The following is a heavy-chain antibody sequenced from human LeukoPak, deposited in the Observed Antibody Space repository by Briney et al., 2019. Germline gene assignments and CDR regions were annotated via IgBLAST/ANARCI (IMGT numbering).Heavy chain of an antibody. CDR2: MNSNSGNT. CDR3: ARGDGLIAAGGGYYYYYMDV. D-gene: IGHD6-13*01. Sequence: ASVKVSCKASGYTFTSYDINWVRQATGQGLEWMGWMNSNSGNTGYAQKFQGRVTITRNTSISTAYMELSSLRSEDTAVYYCARGDGLIAAGGGYYYYYMDVWGKGTTVTVSS. J-gene: IGHJ6*03. CDR1: GYTFTSYD. V-gene: IGHV1-8*03.